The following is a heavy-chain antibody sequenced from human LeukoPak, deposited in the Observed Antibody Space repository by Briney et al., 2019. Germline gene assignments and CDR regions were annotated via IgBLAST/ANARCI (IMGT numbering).Heavy chain of an antibody. J-gene: IGHJ4*02. CDR2: INSDGSST. V-gene: IGHV3-74*01. Sequence: GGSLRLSFDASGFPFSSHWMHWVRPAPGKGLVWVSRINSDGSSTSYADSVKGRFTISRDNAKNTVYLQMNSLRAEDTAEYYCARALASGATYWGQGTLVTVSS. CDR3: ARALASGATY. D-gene: IGHD6-13*01. CDR1: GFPFSSHW.